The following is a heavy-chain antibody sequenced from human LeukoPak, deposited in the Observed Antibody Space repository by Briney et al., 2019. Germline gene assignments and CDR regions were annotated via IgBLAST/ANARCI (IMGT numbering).Heavy chain of an antibody. J-gene: IGHJ3*02. Sequence: SETLSLTCTVSAAPISSYYWSWIRQPPGKGLEWIGYIYYSGSTNYNPSLKSRVTISVDTSKNQVSLRLSSVTAADTAVYYCARGGSLVGTTPHDTFDIWGQGTVVTVS. CDR1: AAPISSYY. CDR3: ARGGSLVGTTPHDTFDI. V-gene: IGHV4-59*01. CDR2: IYYSGST. D-gene: IGHD1-26*01.